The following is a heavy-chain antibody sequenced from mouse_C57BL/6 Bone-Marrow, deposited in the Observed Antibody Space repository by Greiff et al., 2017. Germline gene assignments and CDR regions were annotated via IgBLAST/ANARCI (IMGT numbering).Heavy chain of an antibody. CDR1: GYTFTDYY. V-gene: IGHV1-26*01. J-gene: IGHJ3*01. D-gene: IGHD2-4*01. CDR3: ARRAYDYDDSWFAY. CDR2: INPNNGGT. Sequence: EVQLQQSGPELVKPGASVKISCKASGYTFTDYYMNWVKQSHGKSLEWIGDINPNNGGTSYNQKFKGKATLTVDKSSSTAYMELRSLTSEDSAVYYCARRAYDYDDSWFAYWGQGTLVTVSA.